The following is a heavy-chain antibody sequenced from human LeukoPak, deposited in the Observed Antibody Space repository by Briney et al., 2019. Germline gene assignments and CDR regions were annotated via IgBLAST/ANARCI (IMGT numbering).Heavy chain of an antibody. V-gene: IGHV3-23*01. CDR3: AKGVKGSCSGTKCYYFDY. CDR2: IIGSGGST. J-gene: IGHJ4*02. Sequence: GRSLTLSCAASGFTFSNYAMNWVRQPPGKGLEWVSSIIGSGGSTYYADFVKGSFTIYRDNSKNKLYLQMHSMRVADTDVYYCAKGVKGSCSGTKCYYFDYWGEGTLVTVSA. CDR1: GFTFSNYA. D-gene: IGHD2-2*01.